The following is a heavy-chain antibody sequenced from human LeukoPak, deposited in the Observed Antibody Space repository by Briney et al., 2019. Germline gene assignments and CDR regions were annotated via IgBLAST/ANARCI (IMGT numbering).Heavy chain of an antibody. Sequence: PSETLSLTCTVSGGSISSYYWSWIRQPPGKGLEWIGYIYYSGSTNYNPSLKSRVTISVDTSKNQFSLKLSSVTAADTAVYYCARARYSGSPFDYWGQGTLVTVSS. CDR1: GGSISSYY. J-gene: IGHJ4*02. CDR3: ARARYSGSPFDY. D-gene: IGHD5-12*01. CDR2: IYYSGST. V-gene: IGHV4-59*01.